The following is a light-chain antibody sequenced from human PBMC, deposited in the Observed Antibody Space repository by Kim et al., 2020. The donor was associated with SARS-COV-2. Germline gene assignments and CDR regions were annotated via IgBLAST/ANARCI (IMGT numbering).Light chain of an antibody. J-gene: IGKJ5*01. CDR3: QQYNNWPPIT. Sequence: SPGDRAPPSCRASQSVSTNVAWYRHKPSLAPMLLFYGASTRATGIPARFSGSGSGTEFTLTISSLQSEDFAVYCCQQYNNWPPITFVQGTRLEIK. CDR1: QSVSTN. V-gene: IGKV3-15*01. CDR2: GAS.